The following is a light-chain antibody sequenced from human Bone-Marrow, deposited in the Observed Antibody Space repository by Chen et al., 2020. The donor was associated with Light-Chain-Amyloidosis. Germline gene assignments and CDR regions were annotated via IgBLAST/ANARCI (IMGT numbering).Light chain of an antibody. V-gene: IGKV3-11*01. Sequence: EIVLTQSPATLSVSPGDRATLSCRARQSVSKYLAWYQQKPGQAPRLIIYDASNRATGVPARFSGSGSGTGCTLTISSLEPEDCAVYYCQQRSKWPPTFGQGTKVEIK. J-gene: IGKJ1*01. CDR3: QQRSKWPPT. CDR2: DAS. CDR1: QSVSKY.